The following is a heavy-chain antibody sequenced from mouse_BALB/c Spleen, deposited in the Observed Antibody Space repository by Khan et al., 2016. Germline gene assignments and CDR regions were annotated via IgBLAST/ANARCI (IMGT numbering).Heavy chain of an antibody. V-gene: IGHV9-3*02. CDR3: ARSGGNFDY. D-gene: IGHD3-1*01. J-gene: IGHJ2*01. CDR1: GYTFTNYG. Sequence: QIQLVQSGPELKKPGETVKISCKASGYTFTNYGMNWVKQAPGKGLKWMGWINTNTGEPTYAEEFKGRFAFSLETSASTAYLQINNLKNEDTATYFCARSGGNFDYWCQGTTLPVSS. CDR2: INTNTGEP.